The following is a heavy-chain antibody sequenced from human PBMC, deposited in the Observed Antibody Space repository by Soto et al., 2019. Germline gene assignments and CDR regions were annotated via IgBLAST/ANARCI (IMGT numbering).Heavy chain of an antibody. CDR3: ARVYYYYYGMDV. V-gene: IGHV1-69*13. CDR1: GGTFSSYA. Sequence: EASVKVSCKASGGTFSSYAISWVRQAPGQGLEWMGGIIPIFGTANYAQKFQGRVTITADESTSTAYMELSSLRSEDTAVYYCARVYYYYYGMDVWGQGTTVTVSS. J-gene: IGHJ6*02. CDR2: IIPIFGTA.